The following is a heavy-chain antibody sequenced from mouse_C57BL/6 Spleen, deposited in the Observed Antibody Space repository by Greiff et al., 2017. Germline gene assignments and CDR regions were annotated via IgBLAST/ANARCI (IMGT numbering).Heavy chain of an antibody. Sequence: QVQLQQSGAELARPGASVKLSCKASGYTFTSYGISWVKQRTGQGLEWIGEIYPRSGNTYYNEKFKGKATLTADTSSRTAYMDLRSRTSEDSAVYFCAREETTVFFDYWGQGTTLTVSS. D-gene: IGHD1-1*01. V-gene: IGHV1-81*01. CDR1: GYTFTSYG. J-gene: IGHJ2*01. CDR2: IYPRSGNT. CDR3: AREETTVFFDY.